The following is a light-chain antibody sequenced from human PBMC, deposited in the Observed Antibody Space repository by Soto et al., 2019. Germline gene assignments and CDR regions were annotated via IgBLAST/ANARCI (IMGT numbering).Light chain of an antibody. J-gene: IGKJ1*01. CDR3: MQGTHWPRT. V-gene: IGKV2-30*01. CDR1: QGLVYSDGNIY. Sequence: DIVMTQSPLSLPVTPGEPASISCRSSQGLVYSDGNIYLSWFHQRPGQSQRRLIYKVYYRDSGVQERFRGSGSGTDFTLKITRVEAEDVGVYYCMQGTHWPRTFGQGTKVDIK. CDR2: KVY.